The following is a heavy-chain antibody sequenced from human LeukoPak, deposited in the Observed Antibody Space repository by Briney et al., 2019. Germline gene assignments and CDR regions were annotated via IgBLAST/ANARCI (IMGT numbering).Heavy chain of an antibody. CDR2: IQYDRSNE. J-gene: IGHJ6*03. Sequence: GGSLRLSCAASGFTFSSYGMHRVRQAPGKGLEWVAYIQYDRSNEQYAHSVKGRFRISRDNSKNILYLQMNSLRAEDTAVYYCAKDRCSNGVGCYYYYMDVWGKGTTVTISS. CDR1: GFTFSSYG. CDR3: AKDRCSNGVGCYYYYMDV. V-gene: IGHV3-30*02. D-gene: IGHD2-8*01.